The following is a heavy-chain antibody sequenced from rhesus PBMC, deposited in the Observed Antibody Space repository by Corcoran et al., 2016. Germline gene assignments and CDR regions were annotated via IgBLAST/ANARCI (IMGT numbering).Heavy chain of an antibody. CDR2: VSGRSGTT. J-gene: IGHJ4*01. Sequence: QVQLQESGPGLVKPSETLSLTCAVSGYSIRSGYSWAWIRQPPGKGLEYIGHVSGRSGTTYYNPSLKSRVTISKDTSKNQFSLKLNSVTAADTAVYYCARRDYWGQGVLVTVSS. CDR3: ARRDY. CDR1: GYSIRSGYS. V-gene: IGHV4-99*01.